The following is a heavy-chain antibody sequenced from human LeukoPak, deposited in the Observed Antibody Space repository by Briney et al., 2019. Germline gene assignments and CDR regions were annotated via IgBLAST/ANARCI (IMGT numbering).Heavy chain of an antibody. CDR3: VREGGFFNNIGDYYYYYNMDV. CDR1: GGSFNKYY. Sequence: SETLSLTCAVSGGSFNKYYWGWIRQFPGKGLEWIGEINHIGSTKYNPSLKSRVTISVDASKNQFSLRLRSVTVADTAVYYCVREGGFFNNIGDYYYYYNMDVWGTGTSVTVSS. CDR2: INHIGST. J-gene: IGHJ6*04. D-gene: IGHD3-16*01. V-gene: IGHV4-34*01.